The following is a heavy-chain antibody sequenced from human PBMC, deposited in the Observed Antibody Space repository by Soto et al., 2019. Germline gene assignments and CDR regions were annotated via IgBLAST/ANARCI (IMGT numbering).Heavy chain of an antibody. CDR1: GXPLSSDSYD. CDR3: ARAASPYFDLLSAFHP. D-gene: IGHD3-9*01. J-gene: IGHJ5*02. V-gene: IGHV4-61*01. Sequence: XTLSVPCTVSGXPLSSDSYDWSWIRQSPGKRLEWISYIYYTGTTKYNPSLNSRVNISVDTSKNQFSLRLTSFTSAETAVYSCARAASPYFDLLSAFHPWGQGTLGTVSS. CDR2: IYYTGTT.